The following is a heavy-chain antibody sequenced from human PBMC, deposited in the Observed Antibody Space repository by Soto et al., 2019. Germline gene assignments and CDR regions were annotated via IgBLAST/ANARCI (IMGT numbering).Heavy chain of an antibody. D-gene: IGHD3-10*01. CDR2: IYSTGTT. CDR1: GFTVGNNY. CDR3: AKVGRGSGSHCNSFGY. J-gene: IGHJ4*02. Sequence: EVQLVESGGGLIQPGGSLKLSCAASGFTVGNNYMSWVRQAPGKGLEWVSLIYSTGTTKYADSVKGRFTVSRDNAKNTLYLQMNSLRVEDTAVYYCAKVGRGSGSHCNSFGYWGQGTLVTVSS. V-gene: IGHV3-53*01.